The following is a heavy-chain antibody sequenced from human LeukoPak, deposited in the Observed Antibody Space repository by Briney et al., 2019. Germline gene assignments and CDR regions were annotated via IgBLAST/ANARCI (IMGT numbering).Heavy chain of an antibody. CDR2: MLDTVTT. J-gene: IGHJ4*02. CDR1: GGSMNSHH. D-gene: IGHD5-18*01. V-gene: IGHV4-59*11. Sequence: SETLSLTCTVSGGSMNSHHWSWIRQPPGKGLEWIGYMLDTVTTKDNPSLKSRFTLSADTSKNQFSLRLTSVTAADTAAYYCATIKRGDIFGYFDFWGQGTLVTVSS. CDR3: ATIKRGDIFGYFDF.